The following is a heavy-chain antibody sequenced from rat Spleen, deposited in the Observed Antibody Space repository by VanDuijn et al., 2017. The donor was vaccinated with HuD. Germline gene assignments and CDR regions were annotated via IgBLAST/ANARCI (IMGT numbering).Heavy chain of an antibody. Sequence: EVQLVESGGGLVQPGRSMKLSCAASGFTFSNYDMAWVRQAPKRGLEWVASIRHDGSSTKYGDSVKGRFTISRDSAKRTLYLQMDSLRSEDTATYYCTRGFTVAVFWGQGVMVTVSA. V-gene: IGHV5-7*01. J-gene: IGHJ2*01. CDR2: IRHDGSST. D-gene: IGHD1-2*01. CDR3: TRGFTVAVF. CDR1: GFTFSNYD.